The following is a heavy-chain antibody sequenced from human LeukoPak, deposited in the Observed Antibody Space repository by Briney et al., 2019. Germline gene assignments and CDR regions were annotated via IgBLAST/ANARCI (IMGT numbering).Heavy chain of an antibody. J-gene: IGHJ6*02. CDR2: ISYDGSNK. CDR3: ARDYCGGDCYSDYYYGMDV. Sequence: GRSLRLSCAASGFTFSSYAMHWVRQAPGKGLEWVAVISYDGSNKYYADSVKGRFTISRDNSKNTLYLQMNSLRAEDTAVYYCARDYCGGDCYSDYYYGMDVWGQGTMVTVSS. CDR1: GFTFSSYA. V-gene: IGHV3-30-3*01. D-gene: IGHD2-21*02.